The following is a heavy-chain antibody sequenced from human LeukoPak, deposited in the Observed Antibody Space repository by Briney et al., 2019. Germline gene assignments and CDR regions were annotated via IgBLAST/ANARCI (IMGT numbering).Heavy chain of an antibody. J-gene: IGHJ5*02. CDR3: AKGGRYYDILTGSPEFDP. Sequence: GRSLRLSCAASGFTFSSYAMSWVRQAPGKGLEWVSAISGSGGSTYYADSVKGRFTISRDNSKNTLYLQMNSLRAEDTAVYYCAKGGRYYDILTGSPEFDPWGQGTLVAVSS. V-gene: IGHV3-23*01. CDR2: ISGSGGST. D-gene: IGHD3-9*01. CDR1: GFTFSSYA.